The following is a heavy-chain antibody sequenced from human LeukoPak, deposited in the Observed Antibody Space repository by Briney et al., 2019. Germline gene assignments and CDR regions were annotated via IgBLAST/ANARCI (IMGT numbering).Heavy chain of an antibody. D-gene: IGHD2-2*01. J-gene: IGHJ4*02. CDR2: IIPIFGTA. V-gene: IGHV1-69*01. Sequence: GSSVKVSCKASGGTFSSYAISWVRQAPGQGLEWMGGIIPIFGTANYAQKFQGRVTITADESTSTAYMELSSLRSEDTAVYYCARDRYSSTSCFLFDYWGQGTLVTVSS. CDR3: ARDRYSSTSCFLFDY. CDR1: GGTFSSYA.